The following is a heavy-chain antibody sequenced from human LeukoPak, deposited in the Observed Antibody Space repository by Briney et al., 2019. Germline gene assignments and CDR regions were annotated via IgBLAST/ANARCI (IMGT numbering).Heavy chain of an antibody. J-gene: IGHJ5*02. CDR3: AREIVVTPPGWFDP. CDR1: GGSFSGYY. D-gene: IGHD3-22*01. CDR2: INHSGST. Sequence: SETLSLTCAVYGGSFSGYYWSWIRQPPGKGLGWIGEINHSGSTNYNPSLKSRVTISVDTSKNQFSLKLSSVTAADTAVYYCAREIVVTPPGWFDPWGQGTLVTVSS. V-gene: IGHV4-34*01.